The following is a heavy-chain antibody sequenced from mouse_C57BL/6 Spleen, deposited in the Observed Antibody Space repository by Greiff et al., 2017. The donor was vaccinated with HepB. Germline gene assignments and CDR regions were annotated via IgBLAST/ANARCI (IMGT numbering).Heavy chain of an antibody. J-gene: IGHJ4*01. CDR3: ASDAGLYGSSYGAMDY. Sequence: EVKLMESGGGLVQSGRSLRLSCATSGFTFSDFYMEWVRQAPGKGLEWIAASRNKANDYTTEYSASVKGRFIVSRDTSQSILYLQMNALRAEDTAIYYCASDAGLYGSSYGAMDYWGQGTSVTVSS. V-gene: IGHV7-1*01. D-gene: IGHD1-1*01. CDR2: SRNKANDYTT. CDR1: GFTFSDFY.